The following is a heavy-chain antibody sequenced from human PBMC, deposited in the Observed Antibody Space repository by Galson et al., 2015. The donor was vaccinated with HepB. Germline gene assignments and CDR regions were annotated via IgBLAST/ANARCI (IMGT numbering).Heavy chain of an antibody. CDR1: GFTFHNYW. CDR3: YDGHYSGR. J-gene: IGHJ4*02. CDR2: MKQDGGEK. D-gene: IGHD4-17*01. V-gene: IGHV3-7*01. Sequence: SLRLSCAASGFTFHNYWMNWVRHTPGKGLEWVASMKQDGGEKRYLDAVRGRFTISGDAATNSLLLQMNSLRAEDTAVYHCYDGHYSGRWGRGTQVTVSS.